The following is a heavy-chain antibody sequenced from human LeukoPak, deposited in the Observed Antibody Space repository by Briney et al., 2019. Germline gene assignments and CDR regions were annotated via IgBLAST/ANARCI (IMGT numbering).Heavy chain of an antibody. J-gene: IGHJ4*02. CDR3: ASSSSSWYLYFDY. D-gene: IGHD6-13*01. CDR2: ISYDGSNK. V-gene: IGHV3-30-3*01. CDR1: GFTFSSYA. Sequence: PGGSLRLSCAASGFTFSSYAMHWVRQAPGKGLEWVAVISYDGSNKHYADSVKGRFTISRDNSKNTLYLQMNSLRAEDTAVYYCASSSSSWYLYFDYWGQGTLVTVSS.